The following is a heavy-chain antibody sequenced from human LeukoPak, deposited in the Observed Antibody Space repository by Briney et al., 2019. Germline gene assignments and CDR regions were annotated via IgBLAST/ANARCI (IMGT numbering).Heavy chain of an antibody. CDR3: ARVWFGEFAYFDY. Sequence: GGPLRLSCAASGFTFSSYAMTWVRQAPGKGLEWVSGISGSGDTTYYADSVKGRFTISRDNSKNTLYLQMNSLRAEDTAVYYCARVWFGEFAYFDYWGQGTLVTVSS. CDR1: GFTFSSYA. V-gene: IGHV3-23*01. D-gene: IGHD3-10*01. CDR2: ISGSGDTT. J-gene: IGHJ4*02.